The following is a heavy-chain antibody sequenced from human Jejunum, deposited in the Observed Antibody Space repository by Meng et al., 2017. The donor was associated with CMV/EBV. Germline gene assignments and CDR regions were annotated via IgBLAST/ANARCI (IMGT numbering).Heavy chain of an antibody. V-gene: IGHV3-48*03. D-gene: IGHD1-20*01. CDR2: ISSDGSTI. Sequence: FTFHNNEMNWVRQAPGKGLEWVSYISSDGSTIDYADSVKGRFTISRDNAKNSLYLQMSSLRAEDTAVYYCARDALYNWNRAEYLQHWGQGTLVTVSS. CDR1: FTFHNNE. CDR3: ARDALYNWNRAEYLQH. J-gene: IGHJ1*01.